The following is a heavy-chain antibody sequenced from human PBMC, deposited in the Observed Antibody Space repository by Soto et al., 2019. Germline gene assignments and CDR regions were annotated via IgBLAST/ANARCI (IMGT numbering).Heavy chain of an antibody. Sequence: SETLSLTCTASGSSINSSGYYWGWIRQPPGKGLEWIGSMFYGVSTYYNPSLKSRVTVSVDTSKNQFSLNLRSVTAADTAVYYCARLPSRHLVDYWGQGTLVTVSS. D-gene: IGHD3-3*02. CDR1: GSSINSSGYY. J-gene: IGHJ4*02. CDR3: ARLPSRHLVDY. V-gene: IGHV4-39*01. CDR2: MFYGVST.